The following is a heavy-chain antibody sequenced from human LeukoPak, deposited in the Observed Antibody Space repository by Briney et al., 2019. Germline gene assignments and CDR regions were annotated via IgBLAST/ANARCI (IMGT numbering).Heavy chain of an antibody. CDR1: GGSFSGYY. V-gene: IGHV4-34*01. CDR3: ARFPLYSSSWYNWFDP. D-gene: IGHD6-13*01. Sequence: PSETLSLTCAVYGGSFSGYYWSWIRQPPGKGLEWIGEINHSGSTNYNPSLKSRVTISVGTSKNQFSLKLSSVTAADTAVYYCARFPLYSSSWYNWFDPWGQGTLVTVSS. J-gene: IGHJ5*02. CDR2: INHSGST.